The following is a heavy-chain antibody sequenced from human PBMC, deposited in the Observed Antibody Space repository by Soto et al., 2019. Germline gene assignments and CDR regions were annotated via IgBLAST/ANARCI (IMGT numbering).Heavy chain of an antibody. CDR1: GSTFSSYA. D-gene: IGHD3-10*01. Sequence: EVQLLESGGGLVQPGGSLRLSCVASGSTFSSYAMSWVRQAPGKGLEWVSCISGSAATTYYANSVKGRVTFSRDNSKNTLYLQMNSLRAEDSAVYYCAKVTGDFDNWGQGTLVTVSS. J-gene: IGHJ4*02. V-gene: IGHV3-23*01. CDR3: AKVTGDFDN. CDR2: ISGSAATT.